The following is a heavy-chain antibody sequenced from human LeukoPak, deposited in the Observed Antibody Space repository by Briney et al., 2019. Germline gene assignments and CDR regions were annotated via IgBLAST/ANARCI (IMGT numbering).Heavy chain of an antibody. D-gene: IGHD3-22*01. CDR1: GFAVSNNY. CDR2: ISGVGST. J-gene: IGHJ5*02. V-gene: IGHV3-66*01. CDR3: ARSGYYYDSSGSSS. Sequence: GGSLRLSCAASGFAVSNNYMSWVRQSPGKGLEWVASISGVGSTSYAASVKGRFTISRDNARSTLYLLMDSLRAEDTAVYYCARSGYYYDSSGSSSWGQGTLVTVSS.